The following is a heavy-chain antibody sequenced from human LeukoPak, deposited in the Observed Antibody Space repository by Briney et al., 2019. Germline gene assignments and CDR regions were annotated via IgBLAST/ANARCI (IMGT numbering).Heavy chain of an antibody. V-gene: IGHV3-23*01. CDR2: ISGSGGST. CDR3: AKDGVSGASWVSMVRGVTQYFDY. Sequence: PGGSLRLSCAASGFTFSSYAMSLVRQAPGKGLEWVSAISGSGGSTYYADSVKGRFTISRDNSKNTLYLQMNSLRAEDTAVYYCAKDGVSGASWVSMVRGVTQYFDYWGQGTLVTVSS. D-gene: IGHD3-10*01. J-gene: IGHJ4*02. CDR1: GFTFSSYA.